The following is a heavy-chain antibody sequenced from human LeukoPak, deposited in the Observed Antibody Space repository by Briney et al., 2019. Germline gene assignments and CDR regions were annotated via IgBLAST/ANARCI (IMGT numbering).Heavy chain of an antibody. Sequence: GGSLRLSCAASGFTVSSNYMSWVRQAPGKGLEWVSIIYNSGKTYYADSVKGRFTISRDNSKNTLYLQMNSLRAEDTALYYCSRDRPHGHQKTGELDYWGQGTLVTVSS. CDR3: SRDRPHGHQKTGELDY. CDR2: IYNSGKT. CDR1: GFTVSSNY. V-gene: IGHV3-53*01. D-gene: IGHD3-16*01. J-gene: IGHJ4*02.